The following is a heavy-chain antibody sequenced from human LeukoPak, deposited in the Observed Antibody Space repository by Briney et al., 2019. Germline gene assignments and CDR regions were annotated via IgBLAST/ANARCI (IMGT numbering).Heavy chain of an antibody. CDR2: ISYDGSNK. CDR3: ARGVLPGY. D-gene: IGHD3-16*01. V-gene: IGHV3-30*03. CDR1: GFTFSSYG. Sequence: GRSLRLSCAASGFTFSSYGMHWVRQAPGKGLEWVAVISYDGSNKYYADSVKGRFTISRDNSKDTLYLQMNSLRAEDTAVYYCARGVLPGYWGQGTLVTVSS. J-gene: IGHJ4*02.